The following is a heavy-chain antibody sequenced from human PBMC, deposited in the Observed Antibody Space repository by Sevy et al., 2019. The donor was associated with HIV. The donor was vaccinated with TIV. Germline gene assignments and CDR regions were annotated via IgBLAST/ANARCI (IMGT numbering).Heavy chain of an antibody. CDR3: ASLSQYGGIDY. J-gene: IGHJ4*02. Sequence: GGSLRLSCAASGFTVSSNYMSWVRQAPGKGLEWVSVIYSGGSTYYADSVKGRFTISGDNSKNTLYLQMNSLRAEDTAVYYCASLSQYGGIDYWGQGTLVTVSS. V-gene: IGHV3-53*01. CDR2: IYSGGST. CDR1: GFTVSSNY. D-gene: IGHD3-16*01.